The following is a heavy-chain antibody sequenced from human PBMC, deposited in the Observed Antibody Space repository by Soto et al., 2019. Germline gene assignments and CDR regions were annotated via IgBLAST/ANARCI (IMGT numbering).Heavy chain of an antibody. D-gene: IGHD1-26*01. J-gene: IGHJ4*02. Sequence: SVKVSFKASGGAFTDYIFDWVRQAPGQGLEWMGGIIPMFGTPKYAQKFQHRVTISADVSTGTAYMELTRLRFDDTAVYYCAGGRDQPPVGLYFESWGEGTRVTVSS. CDR2: IIPMFGTP. CDR3: AGGRDQPPVGLYFES. V-gene: IGHV1-69*13. CDR1: GGAFTDYI.